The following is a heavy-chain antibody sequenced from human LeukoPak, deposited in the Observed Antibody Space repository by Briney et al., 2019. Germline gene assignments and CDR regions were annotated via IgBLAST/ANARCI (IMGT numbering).Heavy chain of an antibody. CDR3: ASPAGDYHNPFDY. V-gene: IGHV3-53*01. D-gene: IGHD4-17*01. Sequence: GGSLRLSCAASGFTVSSNYMSWVRQAPGKGLEWVSVIYTGDTTYYADSVKGRFTISRDNSKNTLYLQMNSLRAEDTAVYYCASPAGDYHNPFDYWGQGTLVTVSS. CDR1: GFTVSSNY. CDR2: IYTGDTT. J-gene: IGHJ4*02.